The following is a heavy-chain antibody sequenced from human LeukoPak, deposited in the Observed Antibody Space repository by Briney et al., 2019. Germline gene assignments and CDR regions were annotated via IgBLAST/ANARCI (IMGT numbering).Heavy chain of an antibody. CDR1: GGTFSSYA. Sequence: GASVKVSCKASGGTFSSYAISWVRQAPGQGLEWMGGIIPIFGTANYAQKFQDRVTITADESTSTAYMELSSLRSEDTAVYYCARSPPALYYYYYMDVWGKGTTVTISS. J-gene: IGHJ6*03. V-gene: IGHV1-69*13. CDR2: IIPIFGTA. CDR3: ARSPPALYYYYYMDV.